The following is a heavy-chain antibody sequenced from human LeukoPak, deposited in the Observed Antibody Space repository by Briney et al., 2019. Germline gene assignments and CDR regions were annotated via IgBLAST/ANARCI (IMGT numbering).Heavy chain of an antibody. V-gene: IGHV3-30*03. CDR1: GFTFSSYG. CDR2: ISYDGSNK. J-gene: IGHJ4*02. Sequence: PGRSLRLSCAASGFTFSSYGMHWVRQAPGKGLEWVAVISYDGSNKYYADSVKGRFTISRDNYKNTLYLQMNSLRAEDTAVYYCARYGPEVYYFDYWGQGTLVTVSS. CDR3: ARYGPEVYYFDY. D-gene: IGHD4-17*01.